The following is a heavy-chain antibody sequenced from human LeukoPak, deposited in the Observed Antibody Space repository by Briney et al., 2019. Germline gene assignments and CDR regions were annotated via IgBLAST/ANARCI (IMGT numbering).Heavy chain of an antibody. J-gene: IGHJ6*03. Sequence: EGSLRPSCAASGFTFSSYSMMWVRQAPGKGLEWVSYISSSSTTIHYADSVKGRFTISRDNAKNSVYLQMNSLRAEDTAVYYCAREGFSRGYYQYYYMDVWGKGTTVTVSS. D-gene: IGHD6-13*01. CDR2: ISSSSTTI. V-gene: IGHV3-48*01. CDR1: GFTFSSYS. CDR3: AREGFSRGYYQYYYMDV.